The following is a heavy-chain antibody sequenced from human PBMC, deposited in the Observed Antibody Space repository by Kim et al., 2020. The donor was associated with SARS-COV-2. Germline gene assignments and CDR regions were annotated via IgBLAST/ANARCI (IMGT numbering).Heavy chain of an antibody. CDR2: ISYDGSNK. CDR3: ARVIAAAGQNWFDP. V-gene: IGHV3-33*05. CDR1: GFTFSSYG. Sequence: GGSLRLSCAASGFTFSSYGMHWVRQAPGKGLEWVAVISYDGSNKYYADSVKGRFTISRDNSKNTLYLQMNSLRAEDTAVYYCARVIAAAGQNWFDPWGQGTLVTVSS. J-gene: IGHJ5*02. D-gene: IGHD6-13*01.